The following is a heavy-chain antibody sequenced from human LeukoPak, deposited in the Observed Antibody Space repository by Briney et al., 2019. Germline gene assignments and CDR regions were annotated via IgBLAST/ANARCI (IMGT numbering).Heavy chain of an antibody. CDR3: AKARPIYYDILTGYWHYYYYYGMDV. CDR1: GFNFSSYG. V-gene: IGHV3-30*18. CDR2: ISYHGSNK. J-gene: IGHJ6*02. Sequence: GGSLRLSCAASGFNFSSYGMDSVRQAPGKGLEWVAVISYHGSNKYYADSVKGRFTISRDNSKITLYLQMNSLRAEDTAVYYCAKARPIYYDILTGYWHYYYYYGMDVCGQETTVTVAS. D-gene: IGHD3-9*01.